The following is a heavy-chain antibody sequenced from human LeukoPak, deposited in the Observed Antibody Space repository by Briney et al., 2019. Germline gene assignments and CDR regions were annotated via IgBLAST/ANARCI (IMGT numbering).Heavy chain of an antibody. J-gene: IGHJ4*02. V-gene: IGHV3-21*01. CDR1: GFTFSSYW. CDR2: ISSSSSYI. CDR3: AKGIQQLDVYY. Sequence: GGSLRLSCAASGFTFSSYWMHWVRQAPGKGLVWVSSISSSSSYIYYADSVKGRFTISRDNSKNTLYLQMNSLRAEDTAVYYCAKGIQQLDVYYWGQGTLVTVSS. D-gene: IGHD5-18*01.